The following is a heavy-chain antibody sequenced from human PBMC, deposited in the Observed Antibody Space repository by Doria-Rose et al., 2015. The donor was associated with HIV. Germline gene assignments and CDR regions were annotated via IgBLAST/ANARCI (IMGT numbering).Heavy chain of an antibody. D-gene: IGHD6-13*01. Sequence: QVTLKESGPVLVKPTETLTLTCTVSGVSLSSPGMGVSWIRQPPGKALEWLANILSYDEGYYKSSLNSRLTISRGTSKSQVVLTMTDMDPVDTATYYCARRKSSRWYHKYYFDFWGQGTLVIVSA. J-gene: IGHJ4*02. CDR3: ARRKSSRWYHKYYFDF. CDR1: GVSLSSPGMG. CDR2: ILSYDEG. V-gene: IGHV2-26*01.